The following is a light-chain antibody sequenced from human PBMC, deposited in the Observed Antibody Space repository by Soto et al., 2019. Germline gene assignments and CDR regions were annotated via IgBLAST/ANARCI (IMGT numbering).Light chain of an antibody. J-gene: IGLJ1*01. Sequence: QSVLTQPASVSGSPGQSIAISCTGSSSDVDFYNYISWYQQHPGKVPKLIIYEVTNRPSGVSNRFSGSKSGNTASLTISGPQAEDEADYYCCSYTTSSTRVFGTGTKVTVL. CDR1: SSDVDFYNY. CDR3: CSYTTSSTRV. CDR2: EVT. V-gene: IGLV2-14*01.